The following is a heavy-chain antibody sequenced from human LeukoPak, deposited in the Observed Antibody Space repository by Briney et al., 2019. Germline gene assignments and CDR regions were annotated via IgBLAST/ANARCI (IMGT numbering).Heavy chain of an antibody. J-gene: IGHJ6*02. CDR3: ARSDGSHYGMDV. CDR1: GYRFTTYW. CDR2: IYPGDSDT. V-gene: IGHV5-51*01. Sequence: GESLKISFQGSGYRFTTYWIGWVRQMPGKGLEGMGIIYPGDSDTTYSPSFQGQVIISADKSISTAYLQWSSLKASDTAMYYCARSDGSHYGMDVWGQGTTVTVSS. D-gene: IGHD1-26*01.